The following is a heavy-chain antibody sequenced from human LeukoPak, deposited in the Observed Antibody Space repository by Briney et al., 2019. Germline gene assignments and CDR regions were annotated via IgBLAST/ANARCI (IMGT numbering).Heavy chain of an antibody. CDR1: GGTFSSYA. Sequence: ASVKVSCKASGGTFSSYAISWVRQAPGQGLEWMGGIIPIFGTANYAQKFQGRVTITTDESTSTAYMELSSLRSEDTAVYYCARTPRNWVAGPTVHDYWGQGTLVTVSS. D-gene: IGHD6-19*01. CDR3: ARTPRNWVAGPTVHDY. V-gene: IGHV1-69*05. CDR2: IIPIFGTA. J-gene: IGHJ4*02.